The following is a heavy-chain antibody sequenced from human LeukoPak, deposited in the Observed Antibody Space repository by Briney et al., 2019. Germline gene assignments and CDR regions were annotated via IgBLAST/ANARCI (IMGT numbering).Heavy chain of an antibody. J-gene: IGHJ4*02. CDR3: ARGGGSYLMLNY. CDR1: GYTFTSYG. Sequence: SVKVSCKASGYTFTSYGISWVRQAPGQGLEWMGGIIPIFGTANYAQKFQGRVTITADESTSTAYTELSSLRSEDTAVYYCARGGGSYLMLNYWGQGSLVTVSS. D-gene: IGHD1-26*01. V-gene: IGHV1-69*13. CDR2: IIPIFGTA.